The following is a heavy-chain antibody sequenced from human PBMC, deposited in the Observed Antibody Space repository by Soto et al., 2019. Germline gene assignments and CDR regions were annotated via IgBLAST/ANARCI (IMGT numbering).Heavy chain of an antibody. D-gene: IGHD4-17*01. CDR1: GFIFSSYG. V-gene: IGHV3-30*03. J-gene: IGHJ4*02. CDR2: VSSDGSNK. Sequence: TGGSLRLSCAASGFIFSSYGMHWVRQAPGKGLEWVAFVSSDGSNKYYADSVKGRLTISRDNSKNTLYLQMNSLRAEDTAVYYCTTGWVFGVSSYGDTRAPGYYWGQGIPVTV. CDR3: TTGWVFGVSSYGDTRAPGYY.